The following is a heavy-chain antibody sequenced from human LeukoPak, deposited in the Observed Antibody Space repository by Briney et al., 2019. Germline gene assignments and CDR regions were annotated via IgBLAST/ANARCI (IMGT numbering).Heavy chain of an antibody. J-gene: IGHJ4*02. CDR3: ARAWELLYYFDY. CDR1: GYTFPSYG. CDR2: ISAYNGNT. V-gene: IGHV1-18*01. D-gene: IGHD3-10*01. Sequence: ASVKVSCKASGYTFPSYGISWVRQAPGQGLEWLGWISAYNGNTNYAQKLQDRITMTTDTSTTTAYMELRSLRSDDTALYYCARAWELLYYFDYWGQGTLVTVSS.